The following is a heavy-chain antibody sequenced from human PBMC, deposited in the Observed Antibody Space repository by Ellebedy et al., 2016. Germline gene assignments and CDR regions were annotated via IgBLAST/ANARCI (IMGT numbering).Heavy chain of an antibody. Sequence: GSLRLXCAVYGGSFSGYYWSWIRQPPGKGLEWIGEINHSGSTNYNPSLKSRVTISVDTSKNQFSLKLSSVTAADTAVYYCARLGWFGEPHWGQGTLVTVSS. D-gene: IGHD3-10*01. J-gene: IGHJ4*02. CDR1: GGSFSGYY. CDR2: INHSGST. CDR3: ARLGWFGEPH. V-gene: IGHV4-34*01.